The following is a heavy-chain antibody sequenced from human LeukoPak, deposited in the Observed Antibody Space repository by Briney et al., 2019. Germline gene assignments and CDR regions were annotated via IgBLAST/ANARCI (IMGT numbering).Heavy chain of an antibody. Sequence: ASVKVSCKASGYTFTTYGISWVRQAPGQGLEWMGWISGYNGNTNYAQKLQGRITVTTDTSTSTAYMELRSLRSDDTAVYYCARSGGTYYEDYWGQGTLVTVSS. J-gene: IGHJ4*02. CDR2: ISGYNGNT. CDR1: GYTFTTYG. D-gene: IGHD1-26*01. CDR3: ARSGGTYYEDY. V-gene: IGHV1-18*01.